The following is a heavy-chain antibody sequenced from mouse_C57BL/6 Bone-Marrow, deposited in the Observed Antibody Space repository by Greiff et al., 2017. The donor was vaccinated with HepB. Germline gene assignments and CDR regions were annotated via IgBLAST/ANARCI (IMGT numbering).Heavy chain of an antibody. CDR3: TLSILYYFDY. D-gene: IGHD6-1*01. Sequence: EVQLQQSGAELVRPGASVKLSCTASGFNIKDDYMHWVKQRPEQGLEWIGWIDPENGDTEYASKFQGKATITADTSSNTAYLQLSSLTSEDTAVYYCTLSILYYFDYWGQGTTLTVSS. CDR2: IDPENGDT. V-gene: IGHV14-4*01. CDR1: GFNIKDDY. J-gene: IGHJ2*01.